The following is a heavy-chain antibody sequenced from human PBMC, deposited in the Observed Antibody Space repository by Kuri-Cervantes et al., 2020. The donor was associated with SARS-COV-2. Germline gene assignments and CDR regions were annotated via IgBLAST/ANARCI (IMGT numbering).Heavy chain of an antibody. Sequence: SETLSLTFTVSGGSISTYYWSWIRQPPGKGLEWIGYIYYSGSTTYNPSLKSRVTISVDTSKNQFSLELDSVTAADTAVYYCARESNYSHYYGTEVWGQGTTVTVSS. CDR2: IYYSGST. V-gene: IGHV4-59*01. CDR1: GGSISTYY. CDR3: ARESNYSHYYGTEV. J-gene: IGHJ6*02.